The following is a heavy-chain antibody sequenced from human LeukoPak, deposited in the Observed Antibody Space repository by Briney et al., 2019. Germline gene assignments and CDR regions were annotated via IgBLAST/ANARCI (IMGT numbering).Heavy chain of an antibody. Sequence: SETLSLTCTVSGDSISTYYWSWIRQPPGKGLEWIGYIYYSGSTNYNPSLKSRVTISVGTSKNQLSLKLNSVSAADMAVYYCARGLVYSSSPDYFDHWGQGTLVTVSS. D-gene: IGHD6-13*01. CDR3: ARGLVYSSSPDYFDH. CDR2: IYYSGST. V-gene: IGHV4-59*01. CDR1: GDSISTYY. J-gene: IGHJ4*02.